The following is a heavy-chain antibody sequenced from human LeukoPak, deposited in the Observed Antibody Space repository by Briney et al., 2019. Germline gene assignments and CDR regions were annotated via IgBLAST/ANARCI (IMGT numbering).Heavy chain of an antibody. D-gene: IGHD1-14*01. CDR2: ISYTGGET. Sequence: SQTLSLTCPVSGGSIHSYYWSWIRPPPGKGLEWIGYISYTGGETNYNPSLKSRLTLSVDTSKNQFSLMLTSVTAADTAVYYCARQPGGTAAFDIWAQGTMVTVSS. CDR1: GGSIHSYY. V-gene: IGHV4-59*08. CDR3: ARQPGGTAAFDI. J-gene: IGHJ3*02.